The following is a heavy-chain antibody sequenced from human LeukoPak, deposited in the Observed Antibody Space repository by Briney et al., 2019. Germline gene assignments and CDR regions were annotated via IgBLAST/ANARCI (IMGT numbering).Heavy chain of an antibody. V-gene: IGHV3-23*01. Sequence: GGSLRLSCAASGFTVSSYGMSWVRQAPGKGLEWVSSVSGGTTYYADSVKGRFTISRDNSKNTVSLQMNSLRAEDTAVYYCAKSVYGSGNYWGQGTLVTVSS. D-gene: IGHD3-10*01. CDR1: GFTVSSYG. J-gene: IGHJ4*02. CDR3: AKSVYGSGNY. CDR2: VSGGTT.